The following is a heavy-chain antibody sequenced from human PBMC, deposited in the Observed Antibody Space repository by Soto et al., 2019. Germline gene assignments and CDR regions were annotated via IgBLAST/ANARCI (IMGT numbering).Heavy chain of an antibody. V-gene: IGHV3-23*01. J-gene: IGHJ6*02. CDR1: GFTFSSYA. CDR3: AKSAVLLPPNIYYYYGMDV. Sequence: GGSLRLSCAASGFTFSSYAMSWVRQAPGKGLEWVSAISGSGGSTYYADSVKGRFTISRDNSKNTLYLQMNSLRAEDTAVYYCAKSAVLLPPNIYYYYGMDVWGQGTTVTVSS. CDR2: ISGSGGST. D-gene: IGHD3-10*01.